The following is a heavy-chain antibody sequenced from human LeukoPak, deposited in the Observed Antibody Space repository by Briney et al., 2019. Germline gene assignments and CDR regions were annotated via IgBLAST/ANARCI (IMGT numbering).Heavy chain of an antibody. CDR1: GYTFTGYF. CDR3: ARAVSEDSSGWTVADYFDY. Sequence: GASVKVSCKASGYTFTGYFMHWVRQAPGQGLDWMGWIDPNSGATNYAQKFQGRVTMTRDTSISTAYMELSRLRSDDTAVYYCARAVSEDSSGWTVADYFDYWGQGTLVTVSS. D-gene: IGHD6-19*01. CDR2: IDPNSGAT. V-gene: IGHV1-2*02. J-gene: IGHJ4*02.